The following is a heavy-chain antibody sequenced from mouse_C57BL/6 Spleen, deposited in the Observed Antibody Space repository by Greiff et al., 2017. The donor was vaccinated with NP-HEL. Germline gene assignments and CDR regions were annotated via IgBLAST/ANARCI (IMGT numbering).Heavy chain of an antibody. V-gene: IGHV3-6*01. J-gene: IGHJ2*01. CDR1: GYSITSGYY. D-gene: IGHD3-2*02. CDR2: ISYDGSN. Sequence: EVKLQESGPGLVKPSQSLSLTCSVTGYSITSGYYWNWIRQFPGNKLEWMGYISYDGSNNYNPSLKNRISITRDTSKNQFFLKLNSVTTEDTATYYCASSSGWYYFDYWGQGTTLTVSS. CDR3: ASSSGWYYFDY.